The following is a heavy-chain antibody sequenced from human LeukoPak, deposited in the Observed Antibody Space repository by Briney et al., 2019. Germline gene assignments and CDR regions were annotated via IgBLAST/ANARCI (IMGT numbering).Heavy chain of an antibody. Sequence: SETLSLTCTVSGGSISSYYWSWIRQPPGKGLEWIGYIYYSGSTNCNPSLKSRVTISVDTSKNQFSLKLSSVTAADTAVYYCARVRWQQTWYFDLWGRGTLVTVSS. J-gene: IGHJ2*01. CDR2: IYYSGST. D-gene: IGHD6-13*01. V-gene: IGHV4-59*01. CDR3: ARVRWQQTWYFDL. CDR1: GGSISSYY.